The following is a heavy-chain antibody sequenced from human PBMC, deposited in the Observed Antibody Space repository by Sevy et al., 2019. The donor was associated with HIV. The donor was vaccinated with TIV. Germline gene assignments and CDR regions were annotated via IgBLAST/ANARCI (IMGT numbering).Heavy chain of an antibody. CDR2: ISYDGSNK. Sequence: GSLRLSCAASGFTFSSYGMHWVRQAPGKGLEWVAVISYDGSNKYYADSVKGRFTISRDNSKNTLYLQMNSLRAEDTAVYYCAKDFGPLAYSSSWSIDYWGQGTLVTVSS. D-gene: IGHD6-13*01. J-gene: IGHJ4*02. V-gene: IGHV3-30*18. CDR3: AKDFGPLAYSSSWSIDY. CDR1: GFTFSSYG.